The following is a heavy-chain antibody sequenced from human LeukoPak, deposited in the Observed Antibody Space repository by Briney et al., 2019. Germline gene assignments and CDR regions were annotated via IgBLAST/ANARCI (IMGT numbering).Heavy chain of an antibody. CDR1: GGSISSYY. D-gene: IGHD1-26*01. V-gene: IGHV4-59*01. CDR3: ARGGGSPEF. Sequence: SETLSLTCTVSGGSISSYYWSWIRQPPGKGLEWIGYIYYSGSTKYNPSLESRVTISVDTSKSQFSLKLSSVTTADTAVYYCARGGGSPEFWGQGTQVTVSS. J-gene: IGHJ4*02. CDR2: IYYSGST.